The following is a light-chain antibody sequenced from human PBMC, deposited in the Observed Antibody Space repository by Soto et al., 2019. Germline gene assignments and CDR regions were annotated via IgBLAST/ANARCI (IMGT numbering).Light chain of an antibody. V-gene: IGLV2-8*01. J-gene: IGLJ1*01. CDR2: EVT. CDR1: SGDIGGYDY. Sequence: QSALTQPPSASGSPGQSVTISCTGTSGDIGGYDYVSWYQQHPGKAPKLMIYEVTKRPLGVPDRFSGSKSGNTAFLTVSGLQAEDEADYYCSSYAGSNNPYVFGTGTKVTVL. CDR3: SSYAGSNNPYV.